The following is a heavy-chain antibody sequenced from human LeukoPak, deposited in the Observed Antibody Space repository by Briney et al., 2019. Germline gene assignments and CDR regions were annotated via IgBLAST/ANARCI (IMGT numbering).Heavy chain of an antibody. Sequence: GGSLRLSCAASGFTFSSYSMNWVRQAPGKGLEWVSSISSSSSYIYYADSVKGRFTISRDNAKNSLYLQMNSLRAEDTAVYYCARDPNTYDFWSGYGDYYYYTDVWGKGTTVTVSS. CDR1: GFTFSSYS. D-gene: IGHD3-3*01. V-gene: IGHV3-21*01. CDR2: ISSSSSYI. J-gene: IGHJ6*03. CDR3: ARDPNTYDFWSGYGDYYYYTDV.